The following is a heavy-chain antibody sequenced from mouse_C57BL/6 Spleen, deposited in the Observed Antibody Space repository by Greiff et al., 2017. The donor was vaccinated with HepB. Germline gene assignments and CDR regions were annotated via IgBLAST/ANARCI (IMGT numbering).Heavy chain of an antibody. Sequence: VQLQQPGAELVKPGASVKLSCKASGYTFTSYWMQWVKQRPGQGLEWIGEIDPSDSYTNYNQKFKGKATLTVDTSSSTAYMQLSSLTSEDSAVYYCARCDYDWYFDVWGTGTTVTVSS. CDR2: IDPSDSYT. CDR3: ARCDYDWYFDV. J-gene: IGHJ1*03. CDR1: GYTFTSYW. V-gene: IGHV1-50*01. D-gene: IGHD2-4*01.